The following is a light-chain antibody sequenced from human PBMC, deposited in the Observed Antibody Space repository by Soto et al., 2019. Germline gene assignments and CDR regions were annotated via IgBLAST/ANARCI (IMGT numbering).Light chain of an antibody. J-gene: IGLJ2*01. CDR3: SSYTSSSTLE. V-gene: IGLV2-14*01. CDR1: SSDVGGYIS. CDR2: DVS. Sequence: QSALTQPASLSGSPGQSSTISCTGTSSDVGGYISVSWYQQHPGKAPKLMIYDVSNRPSGVSNRFSGSKSGNTASLTISGLQAEDEADYYCSSYTSSSTLEFGGGTKLTVL.